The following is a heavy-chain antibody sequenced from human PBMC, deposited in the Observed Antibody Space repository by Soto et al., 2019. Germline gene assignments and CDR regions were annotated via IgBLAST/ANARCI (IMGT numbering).Heavy chain of an antibody. V-gene: IGHV4-39*01. CDR2: VKSSGT. D-gene: IGHD2-8*01. CDR3: VSQRTSVLTQAYFDY. Sequence: SETLSLTCTVSGASISIDEYHWGWIRQPPGKGLEWIGSVKSSGTYYNPSLRSRITVSVDTSKNQFSLNLNSVTASDTAVYFCVSQRTSVLTQAYFDYWGPGALVTVSS. CDR1: GASISIDEYH. J-gene: IGHJ4*02.